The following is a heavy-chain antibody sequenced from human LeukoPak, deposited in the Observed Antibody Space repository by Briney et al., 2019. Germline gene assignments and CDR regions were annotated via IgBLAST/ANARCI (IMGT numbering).Heavy chain of an antibody. Sequence: ASVKVSCKASGYTFTSYDINWVRQATGQGLEWMGWMNPNSGNTGYAQKFQGRVTITRNTSISTAYMELNSLRAEDTAVYYCARVGPENAFDIWGQGTMVAVSS. CDR1: GYTFTSYD. CDR3: ARVGPENAFDI. V-gene: IGHV1-8*03. CDR2: MNPNSGNT. D-gene: IGHD3-16*01. J-gene: IGHJ3*02.